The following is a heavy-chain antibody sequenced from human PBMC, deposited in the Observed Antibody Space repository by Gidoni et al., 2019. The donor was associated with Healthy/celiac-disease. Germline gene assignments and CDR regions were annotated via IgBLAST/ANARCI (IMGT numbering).Heavy chain of an antibody. CDR1: GFTFSSYA. Sequence: EVQLLESGGGLVQPGGSLRLSCAASGFTFSSYAMSWVRQAPGKGLEWVSVISGSGGSTYYADSVKGRFTISRDNSKNTLYLQMNSLRAEDTAVYYCAKDQYSSGLDVDAFDIWGQGTMVTVSS. CDR2: ISGSGGST. V-gene: IGHV3-23*01. CDR3: AKDQYSSGLDVDAFDI. J-gene: IGHJ3*02. D-gene: IGHD6-19*01.